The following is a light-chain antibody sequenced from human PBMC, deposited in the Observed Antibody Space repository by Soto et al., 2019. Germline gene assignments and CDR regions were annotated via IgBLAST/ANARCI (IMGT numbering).Light chain of an antibody. CDR3: CSYAGSSTLYV. V-gene: IGLV2-23*01. CDR2: EGS. Sequence: QSALTQPASVSGSPGQSITISCTETSSDVGIYNLVSWYQQHPGKGPKVIVYEGSKRPSGVSNRFSGSKSGNTASLTISGLHPEDEADYYCCSYAGSSTLYVFGTGTKVTVL. J-gene: IGLJ1*01. CDR1: SSDVGIYNL.